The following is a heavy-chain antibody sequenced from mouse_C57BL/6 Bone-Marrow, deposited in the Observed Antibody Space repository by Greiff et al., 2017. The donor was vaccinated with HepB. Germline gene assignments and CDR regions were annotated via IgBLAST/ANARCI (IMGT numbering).Heavy chain of an antibody. CDR3: ASPLTVVRAMDY. J-gene: IGHJ4*01. CDR1: GYTFTSYW. Sequence: QVQLQQPGAELVKPGASVKMSCKASGYTFTSYWITWVKQRPGQGLEWIGDIYPGSGSTNYNEKFKSKATLTVDTSSSTAYMQLSSPTSEDSAVYYCASPLTVVRAMDYWGQGTSVTVSS. CDR2: IYPGSGST. V-gene: IGHV1-55*01. D-gene: IGHD1-1*01.